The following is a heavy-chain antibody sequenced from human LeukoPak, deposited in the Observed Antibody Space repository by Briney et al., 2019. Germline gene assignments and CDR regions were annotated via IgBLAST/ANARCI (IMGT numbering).Heavy chain of an antibody. J-gene: IGHJ4*02. D-gene: IGHD1-1*01. CDR1: GFTFSSYT. V-gene: IGHV3-48*04. CDR2: ISSSGSIK. Sequence: GGSLRLSCAASGFTFSSYTMSWVRQAPGKGLEWVSYISSSGSIKYYADSVKGRFTFSRDNAKNSLYLQMNSLRAEDTAVYYCARVAWNDDGLDYWGQGTLVTVSS. CDR3: ARVAWNDDGLDY.